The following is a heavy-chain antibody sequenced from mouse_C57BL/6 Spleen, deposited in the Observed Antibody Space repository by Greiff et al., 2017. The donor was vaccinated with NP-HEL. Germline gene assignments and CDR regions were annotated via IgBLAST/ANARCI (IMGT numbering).Heavy chain of an antibody. D-gene: IGHD2-2*01. J-gene: IGHJ3*01. V-gene: IGHV1-50*01. CDR2: IDPSDSYT. Sequence: QVQLQQPGAELVKPGASVKLSCKASGYTFTSYWMQWVKQRPGQGLEWIGEIDPSDSYTNYNQKFKGKATLTVDTSSSTAYMQLSSLTSEDSAVYYCARFYYGYDEAYWGQGTLVTVSA. CDR1: GYTFTSYW. CDR3: ARFYYGYDEAY.